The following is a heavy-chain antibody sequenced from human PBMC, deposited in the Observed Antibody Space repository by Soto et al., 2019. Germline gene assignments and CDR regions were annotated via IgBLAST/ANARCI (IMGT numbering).Heavy chain of an antibody. V-gene: IGHV3-21*02. Sequence: EVQLVESGGGLVKPGGSLRLSCEASGFTFSGHTLTWVRQAPGKGLEWVSSISSSGGYIHYADSVKGRFTISRANANNSLFLQMNSVRVEATALYLCAGGIGAGGGMDAWGQGTTVSVSS. CDR3: AGGIGAGGGMDA. CDR1: GFTFSGHT. J-gene: IGHJ6*02. D-gene: IGHD6-13*01. CDR2: ISSSGGYI.